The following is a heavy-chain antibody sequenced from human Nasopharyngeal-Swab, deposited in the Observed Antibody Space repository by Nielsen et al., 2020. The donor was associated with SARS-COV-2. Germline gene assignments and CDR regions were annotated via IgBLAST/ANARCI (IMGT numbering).Heavy chain of an antibody. CDR2: IKQDGSEK. CDR3: ARDPIPAGGSDGFDI. J-gene: IGHJ3*02. V-gene: IGHV3-7*01. CDR1: GFPFNIYW. Sequence: GGSLRLSCAASGFPFNIYWMSWVRQAPGKGLEWVANIKQDGSEKYYVNSVKGRFTISRDNAKNSLYLQMNSLRAEDTAVYYCARDPIPAGGSDGFDIWGQGTMVTVS. D-gene: IGHD1-26*01.